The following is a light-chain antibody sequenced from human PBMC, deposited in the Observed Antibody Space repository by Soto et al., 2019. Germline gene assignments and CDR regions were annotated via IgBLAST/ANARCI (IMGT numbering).Light chain of an antibody. J-gene: IGKJ5*01. CDR1: QGIGTW. CDR3: QQSHSFPFT. Sequence: DIQMTQSPSSVSASVGDGVTITCRASQGIGTWLGWYQQKPGKAPNLLISGASSLQSGVPSRFSASGSGTDFTLNITILQPDDFATYYCQQSHSFPFTFGQGTRLEIK. V-gene: IGKV1-12*01. CDR2: GAS.